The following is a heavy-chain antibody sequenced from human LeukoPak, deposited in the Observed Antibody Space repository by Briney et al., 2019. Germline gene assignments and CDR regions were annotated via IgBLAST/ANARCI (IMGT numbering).Heavy chain of an antibody. CDR3: ARVYSIAARYYYMDV. D-gene: IGHD6-6*01. V-gene: IGHV3-53*01. CDR2: IYSGGST. CDR1: GFTVSSNY. Sequence: GGSLRLSCAASGFTVSSNYMSWVRQAPGKGLEWVSVIYSGGSTYYAGSVKGRFTISRDNSKNTLYLQMNSLRAEDTAVYYCARVYSIAARYYYMDVWGKGTTVTVSS. J-gene: IGHJ6*03.